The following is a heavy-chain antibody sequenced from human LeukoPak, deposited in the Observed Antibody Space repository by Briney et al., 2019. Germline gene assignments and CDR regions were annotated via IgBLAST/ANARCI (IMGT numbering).Heavy chain of an antibody. CDR3: ASGRGSGWYKLDY. J-gene: IGHJ4*02. Sequence: GGSLRLSCAASGFTFSSYAMSWVRQAPGKGLEWVSAISGSGGSTYYADSVKGRFTISRDNSKNTLYLQMNSLRAEDTAVYYCASGRGSGWYKLDYWGQGTLVTVSS. CDR2: ISGSGGST. CDR1: GFTFSSYA. D-gene: IGHD6-19*01. V-gene: IGHV3-23*01.